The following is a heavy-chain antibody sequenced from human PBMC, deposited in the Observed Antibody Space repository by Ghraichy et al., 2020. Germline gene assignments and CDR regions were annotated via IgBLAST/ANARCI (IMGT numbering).Heavy chain of an antibody. CDR3: ARYDFGTPPIDY. D-gene: IGHD3-3*01. Sequence: SETLSLTCTVSGGSISSSSYYWGWIRQPPGKGLEWIGSIYYSGSTYYNPSLKSRVTISVDTSKNQFSLKLSSVTAADTAVYYCARYDFGTPPIDYWGQGTLVTVSS. CDR2: IYYSGST. CDR1: GGSISSSSYY. J-gene: IGHJ4*02. V-gene: IGHV4-39*01.